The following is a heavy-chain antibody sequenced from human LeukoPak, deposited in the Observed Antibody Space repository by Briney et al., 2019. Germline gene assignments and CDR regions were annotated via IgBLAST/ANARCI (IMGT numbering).Heavy chain of an antibody. D-gene: IGHD2-2*01. J-gene: IGHJ5*02. CDR1: GGAFSSYA. CDR3: ATDPRYCSSTSCYGDPDHWFDP. V-gene: IGHV1-69*05. Sequence: SVKVSCKASGGAFSSYAISWVRQAPGQGLEWMGRIIPIFGTANYAQKFQGRVTITTDESTSTAYMELSSLRSEDTAVYYCATDPRYCSSTSCYGDPDHWFDPWGQGTLVTVSS. CDR2: IIPIFGTA.